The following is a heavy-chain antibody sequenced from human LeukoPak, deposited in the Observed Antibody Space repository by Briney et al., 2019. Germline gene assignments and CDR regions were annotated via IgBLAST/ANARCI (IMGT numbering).Heavy chain of an antibody. V-gene: IGHV1-18*01. CDR2: ISAYNGNT. CDR1: GYTFTSYG. J-gene: IGHJ4*02. Sequence: ASVKVSCKASGYTFTSYGISWVRQAPGQGLEWMGWISAYNGNTNYAQKLQGRVTMTTDTSTSTAYMELRSLRSNDTAVYYCARDFLSGSYYDYWGQGTLVTVSS. D-gene: IGHD1-26*01. CDR3: ARDFLSGSYYDY.